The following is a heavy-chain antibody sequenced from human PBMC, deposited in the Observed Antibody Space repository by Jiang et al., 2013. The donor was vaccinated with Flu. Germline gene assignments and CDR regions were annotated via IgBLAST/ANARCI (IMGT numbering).Heavy chain of an antibody. CDR1: GYTFTTYD. CDR2: MSPNSGIT. Sequence: GAEVKKPGASVKVSCKASGYTFTTYDINWVRQAAGQGLEWMGWMSPNSGITRYTQKFQGRVTMTRDTSINTAYMELSRLASEDAAVYYCVRGPTGTTDYWGQGTLVT. CDR3: VRGPTGTTDY. J-gene: IGHJ4*02. V-gene: IGHV1-8*01. D-gene: IGHD1-7*01.